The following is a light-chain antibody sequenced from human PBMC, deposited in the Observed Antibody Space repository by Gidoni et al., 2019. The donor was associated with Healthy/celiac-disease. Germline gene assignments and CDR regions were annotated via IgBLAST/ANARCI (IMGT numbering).Light chain of an antibody. CDR3: QQYDNVPYT. J-gene: IGKJ2*01. V-gene: IGKV1-33*01. CDR2: DAS. Sequence: DLQMTQSPSSLSASVGDRVTITCQASQDISNYLNWYQQKPGKAPKLLIYDASNLETGVPSRVSGSGSGTDFTFTIRSLQPEDIATYYCQQYDNVPYTFGQGTKLEIK. CDR1: QDISNY.